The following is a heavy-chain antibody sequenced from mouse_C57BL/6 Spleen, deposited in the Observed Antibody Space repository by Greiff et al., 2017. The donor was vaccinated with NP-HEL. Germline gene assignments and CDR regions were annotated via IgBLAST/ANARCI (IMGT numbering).Heavy chain of an antibody. CDR2: IYPGDGDT. CDR3: ARSAALYAMDY. CDR1: GYAFSSSW. J-gene: IGHJ4*01. D-gene: IGHD6-1*01. V-gene: IGHV1-82*01. Sequence: QVQLQQSGPELVKPGASVKISCKASGYAFSSSWMNWVKQRPGKGLEWIGRIYPGDGDTNYNGKFKGKATLTADKSSSTAYMQLSSLTSEDSAVYFCARSAALYAMDYWGQGTSVTVSS.